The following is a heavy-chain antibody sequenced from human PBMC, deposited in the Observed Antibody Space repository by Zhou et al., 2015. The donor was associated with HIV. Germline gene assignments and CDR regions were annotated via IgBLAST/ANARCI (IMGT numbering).Heavy chain of an antibody. Sequence: EVQLVESGGGAVRPGGSLRLSCAASGFTFSSYSMNWVRQAPGKGLEWVSSISSSSSYIYYADSVKGRFTISRDNAKNSLYLQMNSLRAEDTAVYYCARDWSDGITGTYGDYWGQGTLVTVSS. CDR1: GFTFSSYS. CDR2: ISSSSSYI. J-gene: IGHJ4*02. D-gene: IGHD1-7*01. V-gene: IGHV3-21*01. CDR3: ARDWSDGITGTYGDY.